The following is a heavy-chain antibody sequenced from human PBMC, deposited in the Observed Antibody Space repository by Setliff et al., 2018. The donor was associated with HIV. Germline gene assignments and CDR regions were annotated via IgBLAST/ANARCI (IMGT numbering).Heavy chain of an antibody. Sequence: LSCAASGFAFSFYAMNWARQAPGKGLEWVSGISGSAGTTYYADSVKGRFTISRDNSKNTLYLQMNSLRAEDTAVYYCAKDHATSSWFTALLDYWGQGTLVTVSS. J-gene: IGHJ4*02. CDR2: ISGSAGTT. V-gene: IGHV3-23*01. CDR1: GFAFSFYA. CDR3: AKDHATSSWFTALLDY. D-gene: IGHD6-13*01.